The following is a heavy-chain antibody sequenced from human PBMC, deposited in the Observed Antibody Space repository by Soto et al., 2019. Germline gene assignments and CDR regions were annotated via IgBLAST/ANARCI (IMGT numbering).Heavy chain of an antibody. CDR1: GFTFSDYY. V-gene: IGHV3-11*01. CDR2: ISSSGSTI. Sequence: GGSLRLSCAASGFTFSDYYMSWIRQAPGKGLEWVSYISSSGSTIYYADSVKGRFTISRDNAKNSLYLQMNSLRAEDMAVYYCARYGVVIPPEEPGKYYFDYWGQGTLVTVS. J-gene: IGHJ4*02. D-gene: IGHD3-3*01. CDR3: ARYGVVIPPEEPGKYYFDY.